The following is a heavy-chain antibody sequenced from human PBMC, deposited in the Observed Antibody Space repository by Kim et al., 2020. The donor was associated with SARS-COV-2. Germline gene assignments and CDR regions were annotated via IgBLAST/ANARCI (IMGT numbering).Heavy chain of an antibody. CDR3: AKIGVQMATMGNFDY. J-gene: IGHJ4*02. Sequence: GGSLRLSCAASGFTFSNYAMTWVRQAPGKGLEWVSSISGRGSSTYYADSVKGRFTISRDNSKNTLYLQMNSLRAEDTAVYYCAKIGVQMATMGNFDYWGQATVLTDSS. CDR1: GFTFSNYA. V-gene: IGHV3-23*01. D-gene: IGHD5-12*01. CDR2: ISGRGSST.